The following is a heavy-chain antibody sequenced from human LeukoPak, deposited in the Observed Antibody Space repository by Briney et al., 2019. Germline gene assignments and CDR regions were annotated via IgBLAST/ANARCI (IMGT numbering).Heavy chain of an antibody. CDR2: INPNNSNA. CDR3: ARRLSSGWLYDAFDI. J-gene: IGHJ3*02. Sequence: ASVKVSCRASGYTFTGYYIHWVRQAPGQGLEWMAWINPNNSNANYAQNFQDRVTMTRDTSISTACMELSRLTSDDTAVYYCARRLSSGWLYDAFDIWGQGTMVTVSS. CDR1: GYTFTGYY. V-gene: IGHV1-2*02. D-gene: IGHD6-19*01.